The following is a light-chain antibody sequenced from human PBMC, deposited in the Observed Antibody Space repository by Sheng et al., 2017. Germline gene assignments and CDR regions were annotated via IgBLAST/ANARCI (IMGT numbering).Light chain of an antibody. V-gene: IGLV1-44*01. Sequence: QSVLTQPPSASGTPGQRVTISCSGGSSNIGDNTINWYQQLPGSAPKLLIYTNNQRPSGVPDRFSGSRSGTSASLAITGLQSEDEADYYCAAWDDSLHGWIFGGGTKVTVL. J-gene: IGLJ2*01. CDR1: SSNIGDNT. CDR2: TNN. CDR3: AAWDDSLHGWI.